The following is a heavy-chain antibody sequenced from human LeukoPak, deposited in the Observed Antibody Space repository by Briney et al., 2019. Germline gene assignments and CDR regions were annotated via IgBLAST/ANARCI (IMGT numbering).Heavy chain of an antibody. CDR2: IIPIFGTA. J-gene: IGHJ4*02. D-gene: IGHD6-13*01. Sequence: ASVKVSCKASGGTFSSYAISWVGQAPGQGLEWMGRIIPIFGTANYAQKFQGRVTITTDESTSTAYMELSSLRSEDTAVYYCARGQDWAAAGTGYYFDYWGQGTLVTVSS. CDR1: GGTFSSYA. CDR3: ARGQDWAAAGTGYYFDY. V-gene: IGHV1-69*05.